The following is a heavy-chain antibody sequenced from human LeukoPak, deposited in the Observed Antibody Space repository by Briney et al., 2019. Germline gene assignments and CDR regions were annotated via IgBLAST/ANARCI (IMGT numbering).Heavy chain of an antibody. D-gene: IGHD3-9*01. CDR1: GFTFDDYA. CDR2: ISWNSGSI. J-gene: IGHJ4*02. CDR3: AKGHGLRYFDWLPDY. V-gene: IGHV3-9*01. Sequence: GGSLRLSCAASGFTFDDYAMHWVRQAPGKGLEWVSGISWNSGSIGYADSVKGRFTISRDNAKNSLYLQMNSLRAEDTALYYCAKGHGLRYFDWLPDYWGQGTLVTVSS.